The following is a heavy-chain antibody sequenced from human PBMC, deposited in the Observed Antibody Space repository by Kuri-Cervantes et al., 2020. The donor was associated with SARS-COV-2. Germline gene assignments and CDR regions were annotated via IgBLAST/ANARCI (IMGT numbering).Heavy chain of an antibody. Sequence: GGSLRLSGAASGFTFSNYSMNWVRQAPGKGLEWVSSISSSSSYIYYADSVKGRFTISRDNAKNSLDLQMNSLRAEDTAVYYCARVYSGSYYNWFDPWGQGTLVTVSS. V-gene: IGHV3-21*01. J-gene: IGHJ5*02. D-gene: IGHD1-26*01. CDR2: ISSSSSYI. CDR1: GFTFSNYS. CDR3: ARVYSGSYYNWFDP.